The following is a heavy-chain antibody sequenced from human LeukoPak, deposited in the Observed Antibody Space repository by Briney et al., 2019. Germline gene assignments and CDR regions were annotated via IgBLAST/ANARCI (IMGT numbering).Heavy chain of an antibody. J-gene: IGHJ1*01. CDR3: ARAGSDIVVVVAATPPAEYFQH. CDR2: IIPILGIA. CDR1: GGTFSSYA. V-gene: IGHV1-69*04. Sequence: GASVKVSCKASGGTFSSYAISWVRQAPGQGLEWMGRIIPILGIANYAQKFQGRVTITADKSTSTAYMELSSLSSEDTAVYYCARAGSDIVVVVAATPPAEYFQHWGQGTLVTVSS. D-gene: IGHD2-15*01.